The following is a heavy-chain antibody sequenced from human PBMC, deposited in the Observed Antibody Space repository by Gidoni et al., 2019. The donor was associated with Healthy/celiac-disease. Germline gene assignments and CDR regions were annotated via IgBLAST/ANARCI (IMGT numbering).Heavy chain of an antibody. CDR3: ARDAWMVISENYFDY. CDR1: GFTFSSYA. CDR2: ISYDGSNK. Sequence: QVQLVESGGGVVQPGRSLRLSCAASGFTFSSYAMHWVRQAPGKGLEWVAVISYDGSNKYYADSVKGRFTISRDNSKNTLYLQMNSLRAEDTAVYYCARDAWMVISENYFDYWGQGTLVTVSS. V-gene: IGHV3-30-3*01. D-gene: IGHD3-22*01. J-gene: IGHJ4*02.